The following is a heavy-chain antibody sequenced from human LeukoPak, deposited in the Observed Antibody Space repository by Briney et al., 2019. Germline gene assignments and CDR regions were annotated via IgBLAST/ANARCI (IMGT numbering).Heavy chain of an antibody. CDR2: IRYDGSNK. Sequence: SGGSLRLSCAASGFTFSSYGMHWVRQAPGKGLEWVAFIRYDGSNKYYADSVKGRFTISRDNSKNTLYLQMNSLRAEDTAVYYCAKGSVPIAVAGTWFDYWGQGTLVTVSS. CDR1: GFTFSSYG. D-gene: IGHD6-19*01. J-gene: IGHJ4*02. V-gene: IGHV3-30*02. CDR3: AKGSVPIAVAGTWFDY.